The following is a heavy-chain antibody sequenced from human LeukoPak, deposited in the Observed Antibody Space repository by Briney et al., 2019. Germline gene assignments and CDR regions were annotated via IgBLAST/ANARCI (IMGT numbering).Heavy chain of an antibody. J-gene: IGHJ6*03. CDR3: ARDGLFQLPFYYYYYMDV. V-gene: IGHV1-8*01. Sequence: ASVKVSYKASGYTFTSYDINWVRQATGQGLEWMGWMNPNSGNTGYAQKFQGRVTMTRNTSISTAYMELSSLRSEDTAVYYCARDGLFQLPFYYYYYMDVWGKGTTVTVSS. CDR1: GYTFTSYD. D-gene: IGHD2-2*01. CDR2: MNPNSGNT.